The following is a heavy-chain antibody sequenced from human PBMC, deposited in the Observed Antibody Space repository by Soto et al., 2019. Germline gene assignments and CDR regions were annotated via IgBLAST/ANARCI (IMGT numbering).Heavy chain of an antibody. V-gene: IGHV3-15*01. J-gene: IGHJ4*02. D-gene: IGHD3-10*01. Sequence: EVQLVESGGGLVKPGGSLRLSCAASGFTFSNAWMSWVRQAPGKGLEWVGRIKSKTDGGTTDYAAHVKGRFTISRDDSKNTLYLQMNSLKTEDTAVYYCTTDGERFGSHAYWGQGTLVTVSS. CDR2: IKSKTDGGTT. CDR1: GFTFSNAW. CDR3: TTDGERFGSHAY.